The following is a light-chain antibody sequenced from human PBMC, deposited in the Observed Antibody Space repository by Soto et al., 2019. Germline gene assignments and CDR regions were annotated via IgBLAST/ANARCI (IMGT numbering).Light chain of an antibody. J-gene: IGKJ2*01. CDR3: QQYYNTPYT. Sequence: DIVMTQSPDSLAVSLGERATINCKSSQSVLYSSNNKNYLAWYHQKPGQSPRLLPYWASTRESGAPDRFSGSGSGTDFTLTISSLQAEDVAVYYCQQYYNTPYTFGQGTKLEIK. V-gene: IGKV4-1*01. CDR1: QSVLYSSNNKNY. CDR2: WAS.